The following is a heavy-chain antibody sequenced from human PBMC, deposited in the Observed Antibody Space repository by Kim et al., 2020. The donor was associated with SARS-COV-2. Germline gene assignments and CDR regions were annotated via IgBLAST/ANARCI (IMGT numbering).Heavy chain of an antibody. D-gene: IGHD2-2*01. CDR3: ATPGCSSTSCAEDV. V-gene: IGHV5-10-1*01. Sequence: GESLKISCKGSGYSFTSYWISWVRQMPGKGLEWMGRIDPSDSYTNYSPSFQGHVTISADKSISTAYLQWSSLKASDTAMYYCATPGCSSTSCAEDVWGQGTTVTVSS. CDR1: GYSFTSYW. CDR2: IDPSDSYT. J-gene: IGHJ6*02.